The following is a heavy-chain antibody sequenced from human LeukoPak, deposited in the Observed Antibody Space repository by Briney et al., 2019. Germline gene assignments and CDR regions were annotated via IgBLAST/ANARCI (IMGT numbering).Heavy chain of an antibody. J-gene: IGHJ4*01. CDR1: GYNFNSYG. V-gene: IGHV1-18*01. Sequence: ASVMLSCKASGYNFNSYGVCWVRQAPGQGLEWIGWIDPSNGNIRYAEKVQDRVTMTTDTSTSTAYMDLRSLRSDDTAVYHCARDGVTGHFEWWGRGTLITVSS. CDR3: ARDGVTGHFEW. D-gene: IGHD3-9*01. CDR2: IDPSNGNI.